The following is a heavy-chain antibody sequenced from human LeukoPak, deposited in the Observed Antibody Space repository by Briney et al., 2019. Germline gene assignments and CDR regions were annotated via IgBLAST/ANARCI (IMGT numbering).Heavy chain of an antibody. Sequence: GGSLRLSCAASGFTFSSYGMHWVRQAPGKGLEWVAVISYDGGNKYYADSVKGRFTISRDNSKNTLYLQMNSLRAEDTAVYYCAKDAGINYYGMDVWGQGTTVTVSS. V-gene: IGHV3-30*18. CDR1: GFTFSSYG. CDR2: ISYDGGNK. CDR3: AKDAGINYYGMDV. J-gene: IGHJ6*02.